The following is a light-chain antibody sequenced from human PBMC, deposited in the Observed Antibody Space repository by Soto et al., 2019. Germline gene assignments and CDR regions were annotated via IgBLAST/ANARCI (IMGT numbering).Light chain of an antibody. J-gene: IGLJ1*01. Sequence: QSALTQPASVSGSPGQSITISCTGTSSDVGGYNYVSWYQQHPGKAPKFMIYDVSTRPSGVSNRFSGSKSGNTASLTISGLQAEDEADYYCSSYTSSSTRVFGTGTKLTVL. CDR1: SSDVGGYNY. CDR2: DVS. CDR3: SSYTSSSTRV. V-gene: IGLV2-14*01.